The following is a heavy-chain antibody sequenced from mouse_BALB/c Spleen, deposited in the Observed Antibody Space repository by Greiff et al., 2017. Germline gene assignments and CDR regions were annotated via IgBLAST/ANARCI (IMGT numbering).Heavy chain of an antibody. V-gene: IGHV7-3*02. CDR1: GFTFTDYY. Sequence: DVHLVESGGGLVQPGGSLRLSCATSGFTFTDYYMSWVRQPPGKALEWLGFIRNKANGYTTEYSASVKGRFTISRDNSQSILYLQMNTLRAEDSATYYCARDRGYWGQGTSVTVSS. CDR2: IRNKANGYTT. J-gene: IGHJ4*01. CDR3: ARDRGY.